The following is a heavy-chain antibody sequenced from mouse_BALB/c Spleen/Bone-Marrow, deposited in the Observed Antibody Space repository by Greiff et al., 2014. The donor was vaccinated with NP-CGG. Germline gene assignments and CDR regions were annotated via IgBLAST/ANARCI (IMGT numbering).Heavy chain of an antibody. Sequence: QVQLQQSGAELVKPGASVKLSCKASGYTFTSFWMHWVKQRPGQGLEWIGEINPSNGRTNYNEKFKSKATLTVDKSSSTAYMQLSSLTSEDSAVYYCARSDGYYPYYYAMDYWGQGPSVTVSS. CDR1: GYTFTSFW. D-gene: IGHD2-3*01. CDR3: ARSDGYYPYYYAMDY. CDR2: INPSNGRT. V-gene: IGHV1S81*02. J-gene: IGHJ4*01.